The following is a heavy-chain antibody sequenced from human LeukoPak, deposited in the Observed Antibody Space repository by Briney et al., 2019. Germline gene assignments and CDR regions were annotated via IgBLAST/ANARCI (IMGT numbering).Heavy chain of an antibody. D-gene: IGHD2-15*01. CDR1: GFTFTGNS. Sequence: GGSLRLSCAASGFTFTGNSMHWVRQGPRKGLAWVARVHRDGGRTRYADSVEGRFTISRDNAKNTLYLQMNSLRAEDTAIYYCVRETGTIGYYMDVWGKGTTVTVSS. CDR2: VHRDGGRT. CDR3: VRETGTIGYYMDV. J-gene: IGHJ6*03. V-gene: IGHV3-74*01.